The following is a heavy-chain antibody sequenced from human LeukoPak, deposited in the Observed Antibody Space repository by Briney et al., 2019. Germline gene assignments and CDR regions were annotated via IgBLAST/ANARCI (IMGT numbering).Heavy chain of an antibody. J-gene: IGHJ5*02. D-gene: IGHD5-12*01. CDR2: IYYSGST. Sequence: SETLSLTCTVSGGSISSYYWSWIRQPPGKGLEWIGYIYYSGSTNYNPSLKSRVTISVDTSKNQFSLKLSSVTAADTAVYYCARGPTIGVPWFDPWGQGTLVTVSS. CDR3: ARGPTIGVPWFDP. CDR1: GGSISSYY. V-gene: IGHV4-59*01.